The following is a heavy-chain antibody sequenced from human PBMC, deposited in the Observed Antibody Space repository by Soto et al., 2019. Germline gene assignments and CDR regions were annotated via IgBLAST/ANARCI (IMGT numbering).Heavy chain of an antibody. J-gene: IGHJ4*02. D-gene: IGHD2-21*02. Sequence: SETLSLTCTVSGGSISSGDHYWSWIRQPPGKGLDWIGSIYYSGSTYYNPSLKGRVTISLDTSSNQFSLKLSSVTAADTAVYYCARAPPRRDDYWGQGTLVTVSS. CDR2: IYYSGST. V-gene: IGHV4-30-4*01. CDR3: ARAPPRRDDY. CDR1: GGSISSGDHY.